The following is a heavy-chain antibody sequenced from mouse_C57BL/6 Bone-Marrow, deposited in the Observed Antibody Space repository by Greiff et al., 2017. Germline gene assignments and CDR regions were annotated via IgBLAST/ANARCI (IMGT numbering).Heavy chain of an antibody. CDR3: ARGGYDAWFAY. D-gene: IGHD2-2*01. CDR1: GYAFSSSW. V-gene: IGHV1-82*01. Sequence: QVQLQQSGPELVKPGASVKISCKASGYAFSSSWMNWVKQRPGKGLEWIGRIYPGDGDTNYNGKFKGKATLTADKSSNTDYMQLSSMTSEDSAVYFCARGGYDAWFAYWGQGTLVTVSA. J-gene: IGHJ3*01. CDR2: IYPGDGDT.